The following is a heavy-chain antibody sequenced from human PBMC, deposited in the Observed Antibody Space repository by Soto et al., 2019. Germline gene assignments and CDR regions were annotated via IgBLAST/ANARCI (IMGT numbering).Heavy chain of an antibody. V-gene: IGHV4-59*08. CDR3: ASGINDYGSSGDSWFDP. J-gene: IGHJ5*02. CDR1: GGSISSYY. D-gene: IGHD3-22*01. Sequence: PSETLSLTCTVSGGSISSYYWSWIRQPPGKGLEWIGYIYYSGSTNYNPSLKSRVTISVDTSKNQFSLKLSSVTAADTAVYYCASGINDYGSSGDSWFDPGGQGTLV. CDR2: IYYSGST.